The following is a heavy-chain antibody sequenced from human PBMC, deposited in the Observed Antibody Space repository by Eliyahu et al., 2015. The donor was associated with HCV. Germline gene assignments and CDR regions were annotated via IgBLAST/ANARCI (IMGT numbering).Heavy chain of an antibody. CDR1: XGSITXYY. CDR2: IHYRGST. J-gene: IGHJ5*02. V-gene: IGHV4-59*01. D-gene: IGHD6-19*01. CDR3: ASGGGGIAVAGTGGWFDP. Sequence: QVQLQESGPGLVKPSETLSLTCTVXXGSITXYYWSWXRXPPGKRXAWIGYIHYRGSTNHNPSLKSRVTISVDTSKNQFSLNLTSVTAADTAVYYCASGGGGIAVAGTGGWFDPWGQGTLVTVSS.